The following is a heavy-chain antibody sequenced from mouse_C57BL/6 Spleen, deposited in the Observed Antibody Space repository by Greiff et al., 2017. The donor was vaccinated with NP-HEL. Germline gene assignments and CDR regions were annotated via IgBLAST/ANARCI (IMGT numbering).Heavy chain of an antibody. J-gene: IGHJ2*01. CDR2: IYPGDGDT. CDR1: GYAFSSSW. V-gene: IGHV1-82*01. CDR3: ARMHYDSGLDY. D-gene: IGHD1-1*01. Sequence: LQESGPELVKPGASVKISCKASGYAFSSSWMNWVKQRPGKGLEWIGRIYPGDGDTNYNGKFKGKATLTAAKSSSTAYMQLSSLASEDSAVCFCARMHYDSGLDYWGQGTTLTVAS.